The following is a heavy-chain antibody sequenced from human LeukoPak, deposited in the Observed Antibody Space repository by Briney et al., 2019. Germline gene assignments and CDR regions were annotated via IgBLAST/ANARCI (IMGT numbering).Heavy chain of an antibody. CDR1: GGSFSGYY. CDR2: INHSGSN. V-gene: IGHV4-34*01. Sequence: ETLSLTCAVYGGSFSGYYWSWIRQPPGKGLEWIGEINHSGSNNYNPSPKSRVTISVDPSTNQFSIKLSSVTAADTAVYYGARAVKQLGSRARGYLDYWGRGTGTTVSS. CDR3: ARAVKQLGSRARGYLDY. D-gene: IGHD5-18*01. J-gene: IGHJ4*02.